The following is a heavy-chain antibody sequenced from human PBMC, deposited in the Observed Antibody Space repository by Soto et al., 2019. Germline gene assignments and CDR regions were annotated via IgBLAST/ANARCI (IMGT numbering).Heavy chain of an antibody. CDR3: AKRVSSGSRRVWWGMDV. CDR2: ISGSGGST. J-gene: IGHJ6*02. CDR1: GFTFSSYA. Sequence: GGSLRLSCAASGFTFSSYAMSWVRQAPGKGLEWVSAISGSGGSTYYADSVKGRYTSSRDNSKNTLYLQMNSLRAEDTAVYDGAKRVSSGSRRVWWGMDVWGQGTTVTVSS. D-gene: IGHD6-19*01. V-gene: IGHV3-23*01.